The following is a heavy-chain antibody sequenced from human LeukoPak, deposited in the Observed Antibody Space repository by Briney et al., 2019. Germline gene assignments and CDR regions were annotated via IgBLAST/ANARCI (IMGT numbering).Heavy chain of an antibody. CDR1: GGSFSGYY. J-gene: IGHJ5*02. CDR3: ARGGPIAAAGWFDP. V-gene: IGHV4-34*01. Sequence: SETLSLTCAVYGGSFSGYYWSWIRQPPGKGLEWIGEINYSGSTNYNPSLKSRVTISVDTSKNQFSLKLSSVTAADTAVYYCARGGPIAAAGWFDPWGQGTLVTVSS. CDR2: INYSGST. D-gene: IGHD6-13*01.